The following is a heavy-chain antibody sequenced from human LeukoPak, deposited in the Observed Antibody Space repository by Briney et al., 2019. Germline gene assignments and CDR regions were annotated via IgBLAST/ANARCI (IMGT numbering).Heavy chain of an antibody. D-gene: IGHD5-18*01. CDR2: IYYSGST. V-gene: IGHV4-59*01. CDR3: ARGTSRYSYGYSR. CDR1: GGSISSYY. Sequence: SETLSLTRTVSGGSISSYYWSWIRQPPGKGLEWIGYIYYSGSTNYNPSLKSRVTISVDTSKNQFSLKLSSVTAADTAVYYCARGTSRYSYGYSRWGQGTLVTVSS. J-gene: IGHJ4*02.